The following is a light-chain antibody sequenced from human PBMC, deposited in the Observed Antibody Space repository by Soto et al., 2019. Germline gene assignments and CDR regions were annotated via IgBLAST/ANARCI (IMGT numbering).Light chain of an antibody. CDR2: STF. V-gene: IGKV3-20*01. CDR3: QLYGSSWT. J-gene: IGKJ1*01. Sequence: ESVLTQSPGTLSLSPGERATLSCRASQSDSSRFLAWYQQKPGQAPRLLIHSTFRRDTGIPERFSGSGSGTDFIFTLSRLEPEYYTVYYCQLYGSSWTFGHGTKLEI. CDR1: QSDSSRF.